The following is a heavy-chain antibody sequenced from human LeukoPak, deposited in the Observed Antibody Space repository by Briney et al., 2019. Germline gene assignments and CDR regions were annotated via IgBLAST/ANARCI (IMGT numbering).Heavy chain of an antibody. Sequence: GGSLRLSCAASGFTFSSYAMSWVRQAPGKGLEWVSAISGSGGSTYYADSVKGRFTISRDNSKITLYLQMDSLRAEDTAVYYCAKSRIVGPLRYWGQGTLVTVSS. CDR2: ISGSGGST. CDR1: GFTFSSYA. V-gene: IGHV3-23*01. CDR3: AKSRIVGPLRY. J-gene: IGHJ4*02. D-gene: IGHD1-26*01.